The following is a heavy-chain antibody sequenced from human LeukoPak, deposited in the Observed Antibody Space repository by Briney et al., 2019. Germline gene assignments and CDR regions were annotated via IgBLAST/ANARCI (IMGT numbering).Heavy chain of an antibody. Sequence: GGSLRLSCEVSGFTFDDYAMHWVRQAPGKGLEWVSSISWNSGSIGYADSVKGRFTISRDNAKNSLYLQMNSLRAEDTALYYCAKDSRGWLTYGMDVWGQGTTVTVSS. CDR1: GFTFDDYA. CDR3: AKDSRGWLTYGMDV. J-gene: IGHJ6*02. D-gene: IGHD4/OR15-4a*01. CDR2: ISWNSGSI. V-gene: IGHV3-9*01.